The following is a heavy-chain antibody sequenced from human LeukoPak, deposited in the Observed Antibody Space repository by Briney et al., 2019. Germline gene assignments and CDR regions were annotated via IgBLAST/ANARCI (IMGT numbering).Heavy chain of an antibody. D-gene: IGHD1-26*01. CDR2: IYHSGST. CDR1: GYSISSGYY. CDR3: AVGSGSYPPGDY. J-gene: IGHJ4*02. V-gene: IGHV4-38-2*02. Sequence: SETLSLTCTVSGYSISSGYYWGWIRQPPGKGLEWIGSIYHSGSTYYNPSLKSRVTISVDTSKNQFSLKLSSVTAADTAVYYCAVGSGSYPPGDYWGQGTLVTVSS.